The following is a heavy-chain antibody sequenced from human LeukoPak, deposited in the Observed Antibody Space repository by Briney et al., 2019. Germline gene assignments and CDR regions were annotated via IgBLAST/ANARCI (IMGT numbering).Heavy chain of an antibody. V-gene: IGHV4-4*07. Sequence: SEPLSHPRSLSGGSLCGDFWSCMREPAGKGVEWGGRIYNRRNIKFNPPLKSRVTMSVDTSKNQVSLKLNSVAAADAAVYYCARNNWHNGFDIWGQGTMVTVSS. CDR2: IYNRRNI. D-gene: IGHD1-20*01. CDR3: ARNNWHNGFDI. J-gene: IGHJ3*02. CDR1: GGSLCGDF.